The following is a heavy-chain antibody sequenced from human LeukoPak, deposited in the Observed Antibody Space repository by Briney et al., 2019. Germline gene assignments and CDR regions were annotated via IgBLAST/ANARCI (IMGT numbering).Heavy chain of an antibody. CDR3: ASAYYDYVWRSYRYFDY. J-gene: IGHJ4*02. Sequence: AGSLRLSCAASAFTFDDFGMSWVRQGPGKGLEWGSGINWSGGGTGYAVSVKGSFTGSSSNATTSLYLKMNSLRAEDAALYSCASAYYDYVWRSYRYFDYWGQGTLVTVSS. D-gene: IGHD3-16*01. CDR2: INWSGGGT. V-gene: IGHV3-20*04. CDR1: AFTFDDFG.